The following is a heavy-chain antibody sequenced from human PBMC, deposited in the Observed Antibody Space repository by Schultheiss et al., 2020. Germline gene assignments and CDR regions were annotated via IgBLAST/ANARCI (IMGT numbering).Heavy chain of an antibody. CDR2: INHSGST. CDR1: GFTFGDYA. D-gene: IGHD4-11*01. V-gene: IGHV4-34*01. CDR3: AKDPYSNKRNNWFDH. J-gene: IGHJ5*02. Sequence: ESLKISCTASGFTFGDYAMSWVRQAPGKGLEWIGEINHSGSTNYNPSLKSRVTISVDKSKNQFSLKLSSVTAADTAVYYCAKDPYSNKRNNWFDHWGQGTLVTVS.